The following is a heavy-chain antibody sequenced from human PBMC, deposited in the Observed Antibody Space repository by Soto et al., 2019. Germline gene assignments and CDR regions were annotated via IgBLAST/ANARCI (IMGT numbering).Heavy chain of an antibody. J-gene: IGHJ6*02. Sequence: GGALRLSCAASGFTVSSNYMSWVRQAPGKGLEWVSVIYSGGSTYYADSVKGRFTISRDNSKNTLYLQMNSLRAEDTAVYYCARVRGKYYYYGMDVWGQGTTVTVSS. D-gene: IGHD6-13*01. CDR2: IYSGGST. V-gene: IGHV3-53*01. CDR1: GFTVSSNY. CDR3: ARVRGKYYYYGMDV.